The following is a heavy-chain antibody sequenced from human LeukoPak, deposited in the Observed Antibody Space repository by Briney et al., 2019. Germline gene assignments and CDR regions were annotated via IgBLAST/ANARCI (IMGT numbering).Heavy chain of an antibody. CDR2: ISSSSSAL. J-gene: IGHJ4*02. CDR3: ARLYQHDSSTYRPVDY. Sequence: GGSLRLSCAASGFTFSSYSMNWVRQSPGKGLEWISYISSSSSALYYGDSVKGRFTISRDSATNSVSLQMDSLRPEDTAVYYCARLYQHDSSTYRPVDYWGQGTLVSVSS. V-gene: IGHV3-48*01. CDR1: GFTFSSYS. D-gene: IGHD3-22*01.